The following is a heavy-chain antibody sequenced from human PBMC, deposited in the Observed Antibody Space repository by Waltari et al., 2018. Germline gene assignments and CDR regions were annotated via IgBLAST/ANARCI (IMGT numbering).Heavy chain of an antibody. V-gene: IGHV3-30*18. CDR1: GFTFISYC. J-gene: IGHJ4*02. CDR2: ISYDGSNK. Sequence: QVQLVESGGGVVQPGRSLRLSCAASGFTFISYCMNWVRQAPGKGLEWVAVISYDGSNKYYADSVKGRFTISRDNSKNTLYLQMNSLRAEDTAVYYCAKDQGYSSGPPLDYWGQGTLVTVSS. CDR3: AKDQGYSSGPPLDY. D-gene: IGHD3-22*01.